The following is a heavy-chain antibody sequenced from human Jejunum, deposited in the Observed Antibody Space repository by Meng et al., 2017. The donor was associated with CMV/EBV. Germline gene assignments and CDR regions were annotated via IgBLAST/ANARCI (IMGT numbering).Heavy chain of an antibody. Sequence: SLRSRHLWNWVRQSPGKGLEWIGKIFPSGTTSYSPSLKSRVAISLDKSKNQFSLKMISVTAADTAVYYCASDNCDGGSCYGGFDDWGQGTLVTVSS. D-gene: IGHD2-15*01. J-gene: IGHJ4*02. CDR1: SLRSRHL. CDR2: IFPSGTT. V-gene: IGHV4-4*02. CDR3: ASDNCDGGSCYGGFDD.